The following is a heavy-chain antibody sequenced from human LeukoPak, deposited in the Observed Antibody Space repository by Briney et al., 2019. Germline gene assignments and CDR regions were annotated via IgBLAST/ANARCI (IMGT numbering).Heavy chain of an antibody. CDR3: ARRATVTTSLYVFDI. D-gene: IGHD4-17*01. V-gene: IGHV4-39*01. Sequence: SETLSLTCTVSGGSINSTNYYWGWIRQPPGKGLEWIGSIYYSGSTFYNPSLKSRVTLSVDTSKNQFSLKLSSVTAADTAVYYCARRATVTTSLYVFDIWGQGTMVTVSS. CDR1: GGSINSTNYY. CDR2: IYYSGST. J-gene: IGHJ3*02.